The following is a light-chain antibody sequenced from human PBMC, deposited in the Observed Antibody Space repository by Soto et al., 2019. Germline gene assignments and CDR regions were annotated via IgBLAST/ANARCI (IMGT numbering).Light chain of an antibody. CDR1: SANSGSNY. CDR3: ATWDDSLSGYV. Sequence: QSVLTQPPSASGTPGQRVTISCSGRSANSGSNYVYWYQQLPGTAPKLLISYNNQRPSGVPDRFSGSKSGTSASLAISGLRSEDEADYYCATWDDSLSGYVFGTGTKVTVL. J-gene: IGLJ1*01. V-gene: IGLV1-47*02. CDR2: YNN.